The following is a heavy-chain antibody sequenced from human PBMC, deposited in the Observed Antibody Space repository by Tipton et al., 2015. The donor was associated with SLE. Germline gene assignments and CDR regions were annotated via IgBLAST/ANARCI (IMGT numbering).Heavy chain of an antibody. CDR3: ARDLGYHMDV. CDR1: GGSFSGYY. V-gene: IGHV4-34*01. D-gene: IGHD7-27*01. J-gene: IGHJ6*03. Sequence: GLVKPSETLSLTCAVYGGSFSGYYWSWIRQPPGKGLEWIGEINHSGSTNYNPSLKSRVTISVDASKNQFSLKLSSVAAADTAVYCCARDLGYHMDVWGKGTTVTVSS. CDR2: INHSGST.